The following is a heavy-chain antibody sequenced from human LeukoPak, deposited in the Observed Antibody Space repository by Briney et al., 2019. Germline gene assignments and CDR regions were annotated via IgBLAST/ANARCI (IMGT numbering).Heavy chain of an antibody. CDR3: ARDPGFYYDSRETHYDY. J-gene: IGHJ4*02. D-gene: IGHD3-22*01. CDR2: IYHTGRT. CDR1: GVSIRDTFYY. Sequence: SETLSLTCTVSGVSIRDTFYYWGWIRQPPGKGLEWIGSIYHTGRTNYSPSLKGRVTLSVDTSKNQFSLKLTSVTAADTALYHCARDPGFYYDSRETHYDYWGQGTLATVSS. V-gene: IGHV4-39*07.